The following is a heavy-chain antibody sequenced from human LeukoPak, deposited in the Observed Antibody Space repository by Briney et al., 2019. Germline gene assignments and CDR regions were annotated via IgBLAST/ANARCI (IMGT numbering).Heavy chain of an antibody. CDR2: ISSSSSYI. D-gene: IGHD1-26*01. Sequence: GGSLRLSCAASGFXFSSYSINWVRQAPGKGLEWVSSISSSSSYIYYADSVKGRFTISRDNAKNSPYLQMNSLRAEDTAVYYCARDLGGSYGGGGAFDIWAKGQWSPSLQ. CDR3: ARDLGGSYGGGGAFDI. V-gene: IGHV3-21*01. J-gene: IGHJ3*02. CDR1: GFXFSSYS.